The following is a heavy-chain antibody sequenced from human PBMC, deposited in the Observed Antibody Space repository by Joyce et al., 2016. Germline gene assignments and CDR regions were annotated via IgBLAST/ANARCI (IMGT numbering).Heavy chain of an antibody. CDR2: VYLHGIT. Sequence: QVQLQESGPGLVKPSETLSLTCGVSGLSFDLHSFWGWIRQPPGKGLEWIGNVYLHGITNSRPSLKSRVTLSMGTSKNQFSLNLNSVTAADTAVDFCARRPYNVHTPLGSDGYFDLWGRGTLVTVSS. V-gene: IGHV4-38-2*01. J-gene: IGHJ2*01. CDR1: GLSFDLHSF. CDR3: ARRPYNVHTPLGSDGYFDL. D-gene: IGHD5-18*01.